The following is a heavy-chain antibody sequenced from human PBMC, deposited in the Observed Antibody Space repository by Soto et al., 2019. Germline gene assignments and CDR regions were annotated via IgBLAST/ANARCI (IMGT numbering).Heavy chain of an antibody. J-gene: IGHJ4*02. Sequence: GGSLRLSCAASVFTFSSYSMSLVRQGPGKGLECVSAISVRGGSTYYADSVKGRFTISRDNSKNTLYPQMNSLRAEDTAVYYCAKRAYYDSSGSHYWGQGT. CDR1: VFTFSSYS. CDR3: AKRAYYDSSGSHY. V-gene: IGHV3-23*01. CDR2: ISVRGGST. D-gene: IGHD3-22*01.